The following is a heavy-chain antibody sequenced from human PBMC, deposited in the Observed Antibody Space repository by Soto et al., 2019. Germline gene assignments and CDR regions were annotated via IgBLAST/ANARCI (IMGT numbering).Heavy chain of an antibody. CDR3: ARDDIPGIAVSKYGMDV. D-gene: IGHD6-19*01. CDR2: IWYDGSNE. V-gene: IGHV3-33*01. CDR1: GFIFSNFG. J-gene: IGHJ6*02. Sequence: QVQLVESGGGVVEPGRSLRLSCAASGFIFSNFGMHWVRQAPGKGLEWVAVIWYDGSNEYYPDSVKGRFTISKDNSKSTVYLQMNSLRAEDTAVYYCARDDIPGIAVSKYGMDVWGQGTTVTVSS.